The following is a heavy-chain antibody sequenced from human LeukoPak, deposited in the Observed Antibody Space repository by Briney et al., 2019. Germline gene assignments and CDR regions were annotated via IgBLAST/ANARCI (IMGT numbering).Heavy chain of an antibody. Sequence: ASVKVSCKASGYTFTSYGISWVRQAPGQGLEWMGWINTNTGNPTYAQGFTGRFVFSLDTSVSTAYLQISSLKAEDTAVYYCARESPPYYSSSWYGVDYWGQGTLVTVSS. D-gene: IGHD6-13*01. V-gene: IGHV7-4-1*02. CDR1: GYTFTSYG. CDR2: INTNTGNP. J-gene: IGHJ4*02. CDR3: ARESPPYYSSSWYGVDY.